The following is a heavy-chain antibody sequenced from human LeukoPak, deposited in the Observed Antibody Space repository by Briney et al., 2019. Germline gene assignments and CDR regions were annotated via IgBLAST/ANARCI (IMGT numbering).Heavy chain of an antibody. D-gene: IGHD3-22*01. CDR2: ISGSGGST. J-gene: IGHJ4*02. CDR3: AKDRHYYDSTGLFDY. V-gene: IGHV3-23*01. Sequence: GGSLRLSCAASGFTFSSYAMSWVRQAPGKGLEWVSAISGSGGSTYYADSVKGRFTIPRDNSKNTLYLQMNSLRAEDTAVYYCAKDRHYYDSTGLFDYSGQGTLVTVSS. CDR1: GFTFSSYA.